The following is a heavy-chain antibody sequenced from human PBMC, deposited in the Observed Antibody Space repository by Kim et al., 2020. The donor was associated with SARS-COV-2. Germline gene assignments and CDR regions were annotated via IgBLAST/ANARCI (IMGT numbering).Heavy chain of an antibody. CDR2: IYYSGST. CDR3: ARGDRGSYTHFDY. CDR1: GGSISSGGYY. V-gene: IGHV4-31*03. Sequence: SETLSLTCTVSGGSISSGGYYWSWIRQHPGKGLEWIGYIYYSGSTYYNPSLKSRVTISVDTSKNQFSLKLSSVTAADTAVYYCARGDRGSYTHFDYWGQGTLVTVSS. J-gene: IGHJ4*02. D-gene: IGHD1-26*01.